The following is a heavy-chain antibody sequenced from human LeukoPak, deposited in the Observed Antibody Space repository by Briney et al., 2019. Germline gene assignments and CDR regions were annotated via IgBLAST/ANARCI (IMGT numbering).Heavy chain of an antibody. CDR1: GISFSSYA. Sequence: GGSLRLSCAASGISFSSYAMSWVRQAPGKGLEWVSHISGGGGTTYYADSVEGWFTISRDNSKNTLYLQMNSLRAEDTAVYYCAKAEGSGNQPFDYWGQGTLVTVSS. CDR2: ISGGGGTT. CDR3: AKAEGSGNQPFDY. J-gene: IGHJ4*02. V-gene: IGHV3-23*01. D-gene: IGHD3-10*01.